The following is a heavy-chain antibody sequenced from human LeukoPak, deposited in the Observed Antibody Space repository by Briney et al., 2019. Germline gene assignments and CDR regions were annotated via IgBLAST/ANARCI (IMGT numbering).Heavy chain of an antibody. CDR3: ARGRKSAAGMGYDY. D-gene: IGHD6-13*01. Sequence: PSETLSLTCAVYGGSFSGYYWSWIRQPPGKGLEWIGEINHSGSTNYNPSLKSRVTISVDTSKNQFSLKLSSVTAADTAVYYCARGRKSAAGMGYDYWGQETLVTVSS. CDR2: INHSGST. CDR1: GGSFSGYY. V-gene: IGHV4-34*01. J-gene: IGHJ4*02.